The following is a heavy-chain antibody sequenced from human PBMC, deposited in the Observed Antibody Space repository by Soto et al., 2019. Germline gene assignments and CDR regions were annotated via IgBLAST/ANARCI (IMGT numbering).Heavy chain of an antibody. D-gene: IGHD6-6*01. CDR1: GFTFSSYW. V-gene: IGHV3-74*01. J-gene: IGHJ4*02. Sequence: EVQLVESGGGLVQPGGSLRLSCAASGFTFSSYWMHWVRQAPGKGLVWVSRINGDGSSTSYADSVTGRFTISRDNDKNTLYLQMNSPRAEDTAVYYCARALPSSSSSMFDYWGQGTLVTVSS. CDR3: ARALPSSSSSMFDY. CDR2: INGDGSST.